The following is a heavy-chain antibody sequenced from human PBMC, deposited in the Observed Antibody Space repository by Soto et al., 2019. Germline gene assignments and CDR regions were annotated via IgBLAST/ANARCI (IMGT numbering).Heavy chain of an antibody. CDR2: ISGSGGST. CDR3: AKAIRFFGGNGMDV. CDR1: GFTFSSYA. Sequence: GGSLRLSCAASGFTFSSYAMSWVRQAPGKGLEWVSAISGSGGSTYYADSVKGRFTISRDNSKNTLYLQMNSLRAEDTAVYYCAKAIRFFGGNGMDVWGQGTTVTVSS. D-gene: IGHD3-3*01. V-gene: IGHV3-23*01. J-gene: IGHJ6*02.